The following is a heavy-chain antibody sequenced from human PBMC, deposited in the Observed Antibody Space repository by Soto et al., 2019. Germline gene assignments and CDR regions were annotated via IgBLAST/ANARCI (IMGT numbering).Heavy chain of an antibody. CDR2: ISAYNGNT. CDR1: GYTFTSYG. D-gene: IGHD3-10*01. Sequence: ASVKVSCKASGYTFTSYGISWVRQAPGQGLEWMGWISAYNGNTNYAQKLQGRVTMTTDTSTSTAYMELRGLRSDDTAVYYCVLLWFGELLDSDYYGMDVWGQGTTVTSP. J-gene: IGHJ6*02. CDR3: VLLWFGELLDSDYYGMDV. V-gene: IGHV1-18*01.